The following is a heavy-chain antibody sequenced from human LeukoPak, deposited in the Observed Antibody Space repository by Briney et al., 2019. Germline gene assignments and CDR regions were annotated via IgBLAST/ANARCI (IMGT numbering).Heavy chain of an antibody. CDR1: GYSFASYW. CDR2: IYPGDSDT. J-gene: IGHJ4*02. D-gene: IGHD3-16*02. Sequence: GESLRISCKGSGYSFASYWIGWVRQMPGKGLEWMGIIYPGDSDTRYSPSFQGQVTISADKSISTAYLQWSSLKASDTAMYYCARQKGNGKPYYDYVWGSYRSDYWGQGTLVTVSS. V-gene: IGHV5-51*01. CDR3: ARQKGNGKPYYDYVWGSYRSDY.